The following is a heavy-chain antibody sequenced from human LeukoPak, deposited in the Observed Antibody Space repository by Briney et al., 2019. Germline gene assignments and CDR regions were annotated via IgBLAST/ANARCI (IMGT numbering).Heavy chain of an antibody. Sequence: PGRSLRLSCAVSGFTFSSYAMSWVRQAPGKGLEWVSTISNSDGTTYYADSVKGRFTISRDDSENTLSLQMNSLRAEDTAVYYCAKATGYLLWGQGTLVTVSS. D-gene: IGHD1-14*01. CDR3: AKATGYLL. V-gene: IGHV3-23*01. CDR1: GFTFSSYA. CDR2: ISNSDGTT. J-gene: IGHJ4*02.